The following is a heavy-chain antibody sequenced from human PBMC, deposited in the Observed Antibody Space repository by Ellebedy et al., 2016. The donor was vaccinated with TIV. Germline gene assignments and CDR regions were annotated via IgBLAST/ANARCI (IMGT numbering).Heavy chain of an antibody. V-gene: IGHV3-23*01. Sequence: GESLKISXAASGFTFSSYAMSWVRQAPGKGLEWVSAISGSGGSTYYADSVKGRFTISRDNSKNTLYLQMNSLRAEDTAVYYCAGMLAYYYYGMDVWGQGTTVTVSS. CDR3: AGMLAYYYYGMDV. D-gene: IGHD2-8*01. CDR1: GFTFSSYA. CDR2: ISGSGGST. J-gene: IGHJ6*02.